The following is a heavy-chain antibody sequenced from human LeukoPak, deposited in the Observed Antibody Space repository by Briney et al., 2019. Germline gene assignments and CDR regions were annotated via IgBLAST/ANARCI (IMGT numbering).Heavy chain of an antibody. V-gene: IGHV4-34*01. CDR2: INHSGST. Sequence: SETLSLTCAVYGGSFSGYYWSWIRQPPGKGLEWIGEINHSGSTNYNPSLKSRVTISVDTSKNQFSLKLSSVTAADTAVYYCASPNGYSSGWYDYWGQGTLVTVSS. CDR1: GGSFSGYY. CDR3: ASPNGYSSGWYDY. J-gene: IGHJ4*02. D-gene: IGHD6-19*01.